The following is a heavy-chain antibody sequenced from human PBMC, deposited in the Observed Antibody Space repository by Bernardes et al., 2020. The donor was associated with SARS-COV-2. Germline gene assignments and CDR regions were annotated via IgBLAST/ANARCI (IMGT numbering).Heavy chain of an antibody. CDR1: VGSICYGGYY. V-gene: IGHV4-31*03. CDR2: IHYSGCV. D-gene: IGHD2-15*01. Sequence: SETLSLTCTVSVGSICYGGYYWSWIRQHPGMGLEWIGYIHYSGCVNYNPSLKSRIIMSVDTSKNQFSLRLISVTAADTAVYYCARDILGTGNLDYWGQGMLVTVSS. J-gene: IGHJ4*02. CDR3: ARDILGTGNLDY.